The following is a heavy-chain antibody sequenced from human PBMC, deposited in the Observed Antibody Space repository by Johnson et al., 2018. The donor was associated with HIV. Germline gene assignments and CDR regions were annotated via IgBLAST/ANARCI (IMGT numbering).Heavy chain of an antibody. J-gene: IGHJ3*02. V-gene: IGHV3-9*01. CDR1: GFIFDAYA. CDR2: ISWNSGRI. Sequence: VQLVESGGGLVQPGRSLRLSCAASGFIFDAYAMHWVRQAPGKGLEWVSGISWNSGRIDYADSVQGRSSISRDNAKNSLYLQMNSLRAGDTALYYCAKDTYTAMGGYSFDIWGQGTMVTVSS. CDR3: AKDTYTAMGGYSFDI. D-gene: IGHD5-18*01.